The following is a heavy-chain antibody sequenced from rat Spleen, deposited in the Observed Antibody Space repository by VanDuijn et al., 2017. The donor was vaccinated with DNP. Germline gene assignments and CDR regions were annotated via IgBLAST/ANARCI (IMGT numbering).Heavy chain of an antibody. CDR3: ARVVGFDGTYYDPYFFDY. D-gene: IGHD1-12*02. J-gene: IGHJ2*01. CDR2: LSFDGSST. V-gene: IGHV5-29*01. Sequence: EVQLVESGGGLVQPGRSLKLSCAASGFTFSKYGMAWVRQAPTKGLEWVAALSFDGSSTYYRDSVKGRFTISRDNAKSTLYLQMDSLRSEDTATYYCARVVGFDGTYYDPYFFDYWGQGVMVTVSS. CDR1: GFTFSKYG.